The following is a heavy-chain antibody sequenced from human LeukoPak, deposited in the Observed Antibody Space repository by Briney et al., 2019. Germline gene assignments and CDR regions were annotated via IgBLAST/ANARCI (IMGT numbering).Heavy chain of an antibody. D-gene: IGHD1-26*01. CDR2: ISYDGSNK. V-gene: IGHV3-30*04. J-gene: IGHJ4*02. Sequence: GGSLRLSCAASGFTISSYAMHWVRQAPGKGLEWVAVISYDGSNKYYADSVKGRFTISRDNSKNTLYLQMNSLRAEDTAVYYCARFRMGATDYWGQGTLVTVSS. CDR1: GFTISSYA. CDR3: ARFRMGATDY.